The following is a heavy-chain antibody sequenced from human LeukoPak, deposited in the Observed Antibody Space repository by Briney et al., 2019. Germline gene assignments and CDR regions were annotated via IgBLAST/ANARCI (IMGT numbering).Heavy chain of an antibody. CDR1: GGSFSGYY. Sequence: SETLSLTCAVYGGSFSGYYWSWIRQPPGKGLEWIGRIYTSGSTNYNPSLKSRVTISVDTSKNQFSLKLSSVTAADTAVYYCARWEGDSFDYWGQGTLVTVSS. CDR2: IYTSGST. CDR3: ARWEGDSFDY. V-gene: IGHV4-59*10. J-gene: IGHJ4*02. D-gene: IGHD1-26*01.